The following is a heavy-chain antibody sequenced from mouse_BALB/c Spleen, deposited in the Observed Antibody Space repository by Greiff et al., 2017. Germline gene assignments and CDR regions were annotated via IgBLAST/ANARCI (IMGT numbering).Heavy chain of an antibody. J-gene: IGHJ1*01. D-gene: IGHD1-1*01. CDR3: ARHDGSSSLWYFDV. Sequence: EVQGVESGGGLVKPGGSLKLSCAASGFTFSSYAMSWVRQTPEKRLEWVATISSGGSYTYYPDSVKGRFTISRDNAKNTLYLQMSSLRSEDTAMYYCARHDGSSSLWYFDVWGAGTTVTVSS. CDR1: GFTFSSYA. V-gene: IGHV5-9-3*01. CDR2: ISSGGSYT.